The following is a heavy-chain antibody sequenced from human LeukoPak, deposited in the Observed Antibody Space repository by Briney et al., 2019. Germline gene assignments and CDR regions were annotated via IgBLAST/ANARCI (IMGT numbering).Heavy chain of an antibody. CDR2: INTDGTVT. Sequence: PGGSLRLSCAASGFTFSKHWMLWVRQAPGKGLESVSRINTDGTVTTYADSVKGRFTVSRDNADNTMFLQMNSVRGEDTAVYYCATKQWLAPPPDSWGQGTPVTVSS. CDR3: ATKQWLAPPPDS. J-gene: IGHJ4*02. V-gene: IGHV3-74*01. CDR1: GFTFSKHW. D-gene: IGHD6-19*01.